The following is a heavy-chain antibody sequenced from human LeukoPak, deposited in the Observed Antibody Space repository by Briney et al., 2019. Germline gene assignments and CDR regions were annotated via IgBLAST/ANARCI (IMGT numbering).Heavy chain of an antibody. CDR3: ARERVRGKNWFDP. J-gene: IGHJ5*02. CDR2: IYYSGST. Sequence: MPSQTLSLTCTVPGGSISSGDYYWSWIRQPPGEGLEWIGYIYYSGSTYYNPSLKSRVTISVDTSKNQFSLKLSSVTAADTAVYYCARERVRGKNWFDPWGQGTLVTVSS. V-gene: IGHV4-30-4*01. D-gene: IGHD3-10*01. CDR1: GGSISSGDYY.